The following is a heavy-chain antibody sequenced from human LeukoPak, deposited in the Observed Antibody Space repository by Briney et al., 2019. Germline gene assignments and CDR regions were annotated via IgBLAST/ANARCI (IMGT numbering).Heavy chain of an antibody. CDR3: ARDPSYDILTGYYNVPNYFDY. D-gene: IGHD3-9*01. J-gene: IGHJ4*02. V-gene: IGHV1-69*13. CDR1: GGTFSSYA. CDR2: IIPIFGTA. Sequence: GASVKVSCKASGGTFSSYAISWVRQAPGQGLEWMGGIIPIFGTANYAQKFQGRVTITADESTSTAYMELSSLRSEDTAVYYCARDPSYDILTGYYNVPNYFDYWGQGTLVTVSS.